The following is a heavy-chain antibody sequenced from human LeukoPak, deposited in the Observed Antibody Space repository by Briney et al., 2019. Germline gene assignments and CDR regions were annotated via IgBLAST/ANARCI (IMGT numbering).Heavy chain of an antibody. Sequence: GASVKVSCKASGGTFSSYAISWVRQAPGQGLEWMGRIIPIFGTANYAQKFQGRVTITTDEPTSTAYMELSSLRSEDTAVYYCARDLSYGDFIFDYWGQGTLVIVSS. CDR1: GGTFSSYA. CDR3: ARDLSYGDFIFDY. D-gene: IGHD4-17*01. CDR2: IIPIFGTA. V-gene: IGHV1-69*05. J-gene: IGHJ4*02.